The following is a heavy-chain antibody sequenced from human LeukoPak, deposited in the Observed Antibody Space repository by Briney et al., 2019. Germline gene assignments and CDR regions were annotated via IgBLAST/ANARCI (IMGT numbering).Heavy chain of an antibody. CDR2: IRYDGSDK. V-gene: IGHV3-30*02. Sequence: GGSLRLSCAASGFTFSNYGMHWVRQAPGKGLEWVSFIRYDGSDKYYADSVKGRFTISRDNSKKTLYLQMDSLRAEDRAVYYCAKGQLGIQSSKWFDPWGQGTLVTVSS. CDR3: AKGQLGIQSSKWFDP. CDR1: GFTFSNYG. D-gene: IGHD7-27*01. J-gene: IGHJ5*02.